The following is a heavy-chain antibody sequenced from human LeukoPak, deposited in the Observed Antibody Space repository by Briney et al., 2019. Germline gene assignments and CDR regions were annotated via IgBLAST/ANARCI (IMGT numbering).Heavy chain of an antibody. CDR1: GGTFNNYA. CDR3: ARSGRYPNYYFDY. CDR2: IIPIFGTA. J-gene: IGHJ4*02. V-gene: IGHV1-69*05. D-gene: IGHD1-26*01. Sequence: SVKVSCKASGGTFNNYAISWVRQAPGQGLEWMGRIIPIFGTADYAQKFQGRVTVTTDESTSTAYMELSRLRSEDTAVYYCARSGRYPNYYFDYWGQGTLVTVSS.